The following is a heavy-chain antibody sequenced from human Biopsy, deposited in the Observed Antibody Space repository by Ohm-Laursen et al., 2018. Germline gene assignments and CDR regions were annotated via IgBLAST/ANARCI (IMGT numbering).Heavy chain of an antibody. CDR3: ARDSGILNYGNFKYYHYYGMDV. J-gene: IGHJ6*02. D-gene: IGHD4-11*01. CDR1: GDSVTKYY. V-gene: IGHV4-59*02. Sequence: TLSLTCLVSGDSVTKYYWSWIRPPPGKGLEWIGHIYYSVMTNYNPSLQSRVSISVDTSRNQVSLTLSSVTAADTAVYYCARDSGILNYGNFKYYHYYGMDVWGQGTKVTVSS. CDR2: IYYSVMT.